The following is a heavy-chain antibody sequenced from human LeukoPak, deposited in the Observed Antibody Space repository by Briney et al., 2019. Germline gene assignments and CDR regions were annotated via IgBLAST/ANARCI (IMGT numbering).Heavy chain of an antibody. CDR3: ARDPQWERDGYCSSTSCRSLPHALDY. Sequence: SQTLPLTCAISGDSVSSNSAAWNWIRQSPSRGLEWLGRTYYRSKWYNDYAVSVKSRITINPDTSKNQFSLQLNSVAPEDTAVYYCARDPQWERDGYCSSTSCRSLPHALDYWGQGTLVTVSS. D-gene: IGHD2-2*01. CDR1: GDSVSSNSAA. J-gene: IGHJ4*02. V-gene: IGHV6-1*01. CDR2: TYYRSKWYN.